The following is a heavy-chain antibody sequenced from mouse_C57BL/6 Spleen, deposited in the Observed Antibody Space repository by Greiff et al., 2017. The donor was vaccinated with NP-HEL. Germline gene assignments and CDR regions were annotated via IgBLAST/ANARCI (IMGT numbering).Heavy chain of an antibody. D-gene: IGHD1-1*01. Sequence: DVQLVESGGGLVQPGGSLSLSCAASGFTFTDYYMSWVRQPPGKALEWLGFIRNKANGYTTEYSASVKGRFTISRDNSQSILYLQMNALRAEDSATYYCARYSYGSSPFAYWGQGTLVTVSA. CDR2: IRNKANGYTT. CDR3: ARYSYGSSPFAY. V-gene: IGHV7-3*01. CDR1: GFTFTDYY. J-gene: IGHJ3*01.